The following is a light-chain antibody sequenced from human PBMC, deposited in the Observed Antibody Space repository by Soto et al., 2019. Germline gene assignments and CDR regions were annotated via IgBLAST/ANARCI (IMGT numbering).Light chain of an antibody. CDR1: TGAVTSGHY. V-gene: IGLV7-46*01. J-gene: IGLJ1*01. CDR2: DTS. Sequence: QTVVTQEPSLTVSPGGTVTLTCGSSTGAVTSGHYPYWFQQKPGQAPRTLIYDTSNKHSWTPARFSGSLLGGKAALTLSGAQPEDEAEYYCVLSYSGVIYVFGTGTKLTVL. CDR3: VLSYSGVIYV.